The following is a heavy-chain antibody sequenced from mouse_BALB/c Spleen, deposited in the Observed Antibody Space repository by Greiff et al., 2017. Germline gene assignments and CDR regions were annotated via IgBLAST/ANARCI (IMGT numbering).Heavy chain of an antibody. CDR2: ISYSGST. CDR3: ARFRYGAAY. CDR1: GYSITSDYA. J-gene: IGHJ3*01. V-gene: IGHV3-2*02. D-gene: IGHD2-14*01. Sequence: DVQLQESGPGLVKPSQSLSLTCTVTGYSITSDYAWNWIRQFPGNKLEWMGYISYSGSTSYNPSLKSRISITRDTSKNQFFLQLNSVTTEDTATYYCARFRYGAAYWGQGTLVTVSA.